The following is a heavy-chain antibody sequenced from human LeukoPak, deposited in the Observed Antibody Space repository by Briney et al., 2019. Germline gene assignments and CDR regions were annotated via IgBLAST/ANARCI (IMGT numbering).Heavy chain of an antibody. CDR1: GGSISSYY. V-gene: IGHV4-4*07. Sequence: SETLSLTCTVSGGSISSYYWSSICQPAGKGLEWIGRIYTSGSTNYNPSLKSRVTMSVNTSKNQFSLKLSSVTAADTAVYYCARETHPRRFTESDWGQGTLVTVSS. CDR2: IYTSGST. D-gene: IGHD3-3*01. J-gene: IGHJ4*02. CDR3: ARETHPRRFTESD.